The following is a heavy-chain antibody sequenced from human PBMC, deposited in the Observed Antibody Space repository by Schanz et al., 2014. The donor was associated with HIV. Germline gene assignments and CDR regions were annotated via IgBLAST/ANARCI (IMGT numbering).Heavy chain of an antibody. Sequence: QVQLQQWGAGLLKPSETLSLTCAVYGGSFSGDYWTWLRQSPGKALEGIGEINDSGRASINPSLKSRATISVDPSKTQFPRKLGSVTAADTAVYYCARDGGRRGGERQLFGYWGQGTLVTVSS. CDR3: ARDGGRRGGERQLFGY. V-gene: IGHV4-34*04. J-gene: IGHJ4*02. D-gene: IGHD3-16*01. CDR2: INDSGRA. CDR1: GGSFSGDY.